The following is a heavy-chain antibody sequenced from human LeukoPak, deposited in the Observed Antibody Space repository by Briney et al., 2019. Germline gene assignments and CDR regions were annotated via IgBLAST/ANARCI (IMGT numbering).Heavy chain of an antibody. CDR2: VSGSGGGT. V-gene: IGHV3-23*01. D-gene: IGHD5-12*01. CDR3: AKIGTATITYYFDY. Sequence: GSLRLSCAASGFTFSNYAMSWVRQAPGKGLEWVSAVSGSGGGTYYADSVRGRFTISRDNSKNTLYLQMNSLRAGDTAVYYCAKIGTATITYYFDYWGQGTLVTVSS. CDR1: GFTFSNYA. J-gene: IGHJ4*02.